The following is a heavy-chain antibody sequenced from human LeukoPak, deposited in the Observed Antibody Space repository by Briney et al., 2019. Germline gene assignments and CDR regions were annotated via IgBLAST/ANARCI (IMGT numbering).Heavy chain of an antibody. D-gene: IGHD1-26*01. J-gene: IGHJ4*02. V-gene: IGHV3-33*01. CDR1: GFTFSDYG. CDR2: MWFDGTTE. CDR3: ARGAKWAYYFDY. Sequence: AGGSLRLSCAASGFTFSDYGIHWVRQAPGKGLEWVAIMWFDGTTEYSADSVKGRFTISRDNAKDTLYLHMNSLTAEDTAVYYCARGAKWAYYFDYWGQGTLVTVSS.